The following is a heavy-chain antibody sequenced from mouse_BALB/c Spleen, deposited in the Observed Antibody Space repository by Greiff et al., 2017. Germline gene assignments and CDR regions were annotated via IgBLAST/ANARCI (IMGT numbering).Heavy chain of an antibody. V-gene: IGHV7-3*02. D-gene: IGHD2-13*01. Sequence: EVMLVESGGGLVQPGGSLRLSCATSGFTFTDYYMSWVRQPPGKALEWLGFIRNKANGYTTEYSASVKGRFTISRDNSQSVLYLQMNTLRAEDSATYYGARDGLDYYAMDYWGQGTSVTVSA. CDR3: ARDGLDYYAMDY. J-gene: IGHJ4*01. CDR1: GFTFTDYY. CDR2: IRNKANGYTT.